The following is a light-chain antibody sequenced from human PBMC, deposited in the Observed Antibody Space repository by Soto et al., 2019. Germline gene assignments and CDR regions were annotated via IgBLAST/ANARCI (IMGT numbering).Light chain of an antibody. Sequence: DIQMTQSPSTLSGSAGDRVTLXXRASQTISSWLDWYQQKPGKAPKXVIYKASTLKSGVPSRFSGSGSGTEFTLTISSLQPDDFATYYCQQYNSYPWTFGQGTKVDIK. CDR1: QTISSW. V-gene: IGKV1-5*03. J-gene: IGKJ1*01. CDR2: KAS. CDR3: QQYNSYPWT.